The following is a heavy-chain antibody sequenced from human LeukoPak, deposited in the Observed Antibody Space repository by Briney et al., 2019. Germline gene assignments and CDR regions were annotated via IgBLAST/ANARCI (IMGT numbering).Heavy chain of an antibody. CDR2: ISSSGSA. D-gene: IGHD3-22*01. Sequence: SQTLSLTCTVSGGSISSFHWNWIRQPPGKGLEWIAYISSSGSANYNPSLKSRVSISVDNSKNQFSLTLSSVTAADAAVYYCASDRSGFHPSYGGQGTLVTV. J-gene: IGHJ4*02. CDR3: ASDRSGFHPSY. V-gene: IGHV4-59*08. CDR1: GGSISSFH.